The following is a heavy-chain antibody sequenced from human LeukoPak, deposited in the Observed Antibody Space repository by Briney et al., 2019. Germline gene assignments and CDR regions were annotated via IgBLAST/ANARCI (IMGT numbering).Heavy chain of an antibody. V-gene: IGHV4-59*01. J-gene: IGHJ5*02. D-gene: IGHD2-15*01. CDR1: GGSISSYY. CDR2: IYYSGST. Sequence: PETLSLTCTVSGGSISSYYWSWIRQPPGKGLEWIGYIYYSGSTNYNPSLKSRVTISVDTSKNQFSLKLSSVTAADTAVYYCARGRGGGGSSNNWFDPWGQGTLVIVSS. CDR3: ARGRGGGGSSNNWFDP.